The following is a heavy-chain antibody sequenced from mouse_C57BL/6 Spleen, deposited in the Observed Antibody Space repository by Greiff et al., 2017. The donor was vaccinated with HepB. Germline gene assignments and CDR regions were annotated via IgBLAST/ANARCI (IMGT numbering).Heavy chain of an antibody. J-gene: IGHJ4*01. D-gene: IGHD2-4*01. CDR1: GYTFTSYW. V-gene: IGHV1-55*01. Sequence: QVQLQQPGAELVKPGASVKMSCKASGYTFTSYWITWVKQRPGQGLEWIGDIYPGSGSTNYNEKFKSKATLTVDTSPSTAYMQLSSLTSEDSAVYYCSSLYDYDGGCAFDYWGQGTSVTVSS. CDR3: SSLYDYDGGCAFDY. CDR2: IYPGSGST.